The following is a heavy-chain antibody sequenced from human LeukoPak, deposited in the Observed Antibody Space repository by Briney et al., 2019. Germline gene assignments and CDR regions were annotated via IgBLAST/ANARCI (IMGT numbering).Heavy chain of an antibody. J-gene: IGHJ4*02. Sequence: GGSLRLSCAVSGFTLNTYAMSWARQAPGKGLEWVSSMSGSGSSTYYADSVKGRFTISRDNSKNTLYLRMNSLRAEDTALYYCPSASGYSGEYKWGQGTLVTVSS. CDR1: GFTLNTYA. D-gene: IGHD5-18*01. CDR3: PSASGYSGEYK. V-gene: IGHV3-23*01. CDR2: MSGSGSST.